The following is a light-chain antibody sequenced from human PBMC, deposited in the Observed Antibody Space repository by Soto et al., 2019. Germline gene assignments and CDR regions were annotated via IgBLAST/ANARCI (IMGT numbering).Light chain of an antibody. CDR1: QSVGSSY. Sequence: EIVLTQSPGPLSLSPGERATLSCRASQSVGSSYLAWYQQKPGRAPRLLIYGASSRATGIPDRFSGSGSGTDFTLTISSLESEDFAVYYCQQYGSSRTLGQGTKVDIK. CDR2: GAS. CDR3: QQYGSSRT. V-gene: IGKV3-20*01. J-gene: IGKJ1*01.